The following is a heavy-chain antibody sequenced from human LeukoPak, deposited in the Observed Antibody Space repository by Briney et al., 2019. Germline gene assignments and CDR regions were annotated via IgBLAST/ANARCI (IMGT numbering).Heavy chain of an antibody. CDR2: ISGSGGST. V-gene: IGHV3-23*01. J-gene: IGHJ4*02. D-gene: IGHD3-3*01. Sequence: PGGSLRLSCTASGFTFGDYAMSWVRQAPGKGLEWVSAISGSGGSTYYADSVKGRFTISRDNSKNTLYLQMNSLRAEDTAVYYCAKDPYDFWSGSIINYFDYWGQGTLVTVSS. CDR3: AKDPYDFWSGSIINYFDY. CDR1: GFTFGDYA.